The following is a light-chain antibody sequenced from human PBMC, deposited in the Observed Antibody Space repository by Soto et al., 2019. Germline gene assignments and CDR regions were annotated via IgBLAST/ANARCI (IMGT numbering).Light chain of an antibody. J-gene: IGKJ5*01. V-gene: IGKV3-11*01. Sequence: EIVMTQSPVTLSVAPGERATLSFRAGQSVSSYLAWYQQKPGQAPRLLIYDASTRATGIPARFSGSGSGTDFTLTISSLDPEDFAVYYCQQRINSITFGQGTRLEI. CDR3: QQRINSIT. CDR1: QSVSSY. CDR2: DAS.